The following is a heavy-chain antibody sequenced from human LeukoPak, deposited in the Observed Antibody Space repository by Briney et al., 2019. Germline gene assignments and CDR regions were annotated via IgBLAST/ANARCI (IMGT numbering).Heavy chain of an antibody. CDR3: ARVGYSSGWYYFDY. D-gene: IGHD6-19*01. CDR2: IYHSGST. Sequence: SETLSLTCAVSGGSISSGGYSWSWIRQPPGKGLEWIGYIYHSGSTNYNPSLKSRVTISVDTSKNQFSLKLSSVTAADTAVYYCARVGYSSGWYYFDYWGQGTLVTVSS. V-gene: IGHV4-30-2*01. J-gene: IGHJ4*02. CDR1: GGSISSGGYS.